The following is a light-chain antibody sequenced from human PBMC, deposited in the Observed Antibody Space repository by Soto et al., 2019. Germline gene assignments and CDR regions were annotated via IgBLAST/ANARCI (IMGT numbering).Light chain of an antibody. V-gene: IGKV1-39*01. J-gene: IGKJ1*01. CDR2: VTS. CDR1: KSNSSH. CDR3: QQSYITPPA. Sequence: DIQMTQSTSSLSASVGHRVTITCRASKSNSSHLNWYQQRPGKAPKLLIYVTSSLQTEVPSRFSGSGSGTDFTLTISSLPPEDFATYYCQQSYITPPAFGQGTKVEI.